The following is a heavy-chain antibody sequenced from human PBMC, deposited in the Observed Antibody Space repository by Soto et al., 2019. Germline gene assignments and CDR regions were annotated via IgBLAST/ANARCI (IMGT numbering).Heavy chain of an antibody. J-gene: IGHJ6*02. V-gene: IGHV1-18*04. CDR3: AREEGYCTNGVCGCRGYYYGMDV. Sequence: ASVKASCKAPGYPFTSYGISWVRQAPGQGLEWMGWISAYNGNTNYAQKLPGRVPMTTDRSTSTAYMELRSLRSDDTAVYYCAREEGYCTNGVCGCRGYYYGMDVWGQGTTVTVSS. D-gene: IGHD2-8*01. CDR1: GYPFTSYG. CDR2: ISAYNGNT.